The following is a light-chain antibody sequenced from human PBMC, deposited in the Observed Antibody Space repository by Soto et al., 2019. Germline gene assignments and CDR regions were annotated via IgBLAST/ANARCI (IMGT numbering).Light chain of an antibody. CDR1: SSNIGSNY. Sequence: QLVLTQPPSVSAAPGQRVTISCSGSSSNIGSNYVSWYQQLPGTAPKLLIYEHDKRPSRIPDRFSGSKSGSSATLGITGLQTGDEADYYCGTWDSSLNLYVFGPGTKVTVL. CDR3: GTWDSSLNLYV. J-gene: IGLJ1*01. CDR2: EHD. V-gene: IGLV1-51*02.